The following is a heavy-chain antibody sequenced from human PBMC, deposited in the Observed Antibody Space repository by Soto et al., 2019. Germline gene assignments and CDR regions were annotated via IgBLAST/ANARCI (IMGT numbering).Heavy chain of an antibody. CDR1: GYDFTTHW. D-gene: IGHD6-19*01. V-gene: IGHV5-51*01. J-gene: IGHJ6*02. CDR3: ARTRVIAVASTYYHYGLAV. Sequence: ESLKISCKGSGYDFTTHWIGWMRQMPGKGMEWVGIIYPGDSDTRYSPSFQGQVTISADKSISTAYLQWSSLKASDTAMYYCARTRVIAVASTYYHYGLAVRGQRTTVTVSS. CDR2: IYPGDSDT.